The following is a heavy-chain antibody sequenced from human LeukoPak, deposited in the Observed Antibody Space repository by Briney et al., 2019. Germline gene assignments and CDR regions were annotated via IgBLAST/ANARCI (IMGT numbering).Heavy chain of an antibody. CDR1: GFTFSSYD. J-gene: IGHJ4*02. D-gene: IGHD6-19*01. Sequence: PGGSLRLSCAASGFTFSSYDMHWVRQATGKGLEWVSAIGTAGDTYYPGSVEGRFTISRENAKNSLYLQMNSLRAGDTAVYYCARADSSGWYDYWGQGTLVTVSS. CDR2: IGTAGDT. CDR3: ARADSSGWYDY. V-gene: IGHV3-13*01.